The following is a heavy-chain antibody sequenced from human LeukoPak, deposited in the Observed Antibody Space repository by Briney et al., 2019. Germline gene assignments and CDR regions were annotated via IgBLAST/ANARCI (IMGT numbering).Heavy chain of an antibody. CDR1: GFAFSSQA. V-gene: IGHV3-23*01. CDR2: ISDSGSLT. CDR3: TKTHSSSWLPFDY. J-gene: IGHJ4*02. D-gene: IGHD6-13*01. Sequence: PGGSLRLSCAASGFAFSSQAMGWVRQAPGKGLEWVSVISDSGSLTYCADSVKGRFTISRDNSKNTLFLQMNSLRAEDTAVYYCTKTHSSSWLPFDYWGQGTLVTVSS.